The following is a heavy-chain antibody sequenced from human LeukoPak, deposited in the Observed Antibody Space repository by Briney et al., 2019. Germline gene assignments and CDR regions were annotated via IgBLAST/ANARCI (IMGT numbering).Heavy chain of an antibody. CDR1: GITFSGYS. D-gene: IGHD1-26*01. Sequence: PGGSLRLSCVVSGITFSGYSMIWVRQAPGKGQEWLSFMTTSGNTIFYAESVKERFTISRDNAKKTLYLQMNSLRDEDTAVYYCARVGGATAVTMYFEYWGQGTLVTVSS. CDR3: ARVGGATAVTMYFEY. V-gene: IGHV3-48*02. J-gene: IGHJ4*02. CDR2: MTTSGNTI.